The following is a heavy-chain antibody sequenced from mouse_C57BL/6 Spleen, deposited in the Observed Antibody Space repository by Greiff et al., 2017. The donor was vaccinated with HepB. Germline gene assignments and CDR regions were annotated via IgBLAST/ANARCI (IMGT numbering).Heavy chain of an antibody. J-gene: IGHJ1*03. Sequence: QVQLQQSGAELVRPGASVTLSCKASGYTFTDYEMHWVKQTPVHGLEWIGAIDPETGGTAYNQKFKGKAILTADKSSSTAYMELRSLTSEDSAVYYCTRFLITTVVARYFDVWGTGTTVTVSS. V-gene: IGHV1-15*01. CDR3: TRFLITTVVARYFDV. D-gene: IGHD1-1*01. CDR2: IDPETGGT. CDR1: GYTFTDYE.